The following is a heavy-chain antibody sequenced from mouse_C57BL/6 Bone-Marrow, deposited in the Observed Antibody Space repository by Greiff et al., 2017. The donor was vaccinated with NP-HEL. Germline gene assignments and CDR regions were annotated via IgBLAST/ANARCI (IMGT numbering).Heavy chain of an antibody. D-gene: IGHD1-1*01. CDR3: AKNYYPYWYFDD. V-gene: IGHV1-61*01. J-gene: IGHJ1*03. CDR1: GYTFTSYW. CDR2: IYPSDSET. Sequence: VQLQQPGAELVRPGSSVKLSCKASGYTFTSYWMDWVKQRPGQGLEWIGNIYPSDSETHYNQKFKDKATLTVDKSSSTAYMQLSSLTSEDSAVYYCAKNYYPYWYFDDWGTGTTVTVSS.